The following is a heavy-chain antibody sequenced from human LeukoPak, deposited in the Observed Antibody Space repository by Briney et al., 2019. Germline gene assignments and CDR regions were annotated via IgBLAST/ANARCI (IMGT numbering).Heavy chain of an antibody. D-gene: IGHD3-10*01. CDR3: AINDGSGSYYKSDS. V-gene: IGHV4-34*01. Sequence: PSETLSLTCGVYGGSFSGFYWSWIRQPPGKGLEWIGEIDQSGGTNYNPSLKSRVTITIDTSKNQFSLKVNSVTAADTAVYYCAINDGSGSYYKSDSCGQGTLVTVSS. CDR2: IDQSGGT. J-gene: IGHJ4*02. CDR1: GGSFSGFY.